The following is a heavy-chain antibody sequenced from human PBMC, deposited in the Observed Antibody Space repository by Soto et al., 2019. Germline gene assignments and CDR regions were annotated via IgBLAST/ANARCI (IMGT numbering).Heavy chain of an antibody. J-gene: IGHJ4*02. CDR1: GFTFSSYG. D-gene: IGHD1-26*01. Sequence: QVQLVESGGGVVQPGRSLRLSCAASGFTFSSYGRHWVRQAPGKGLEWVPVVPYYGSNKYYADSVKGRFTISRDNSKNTLYLQMNSLRAYDTAVYYCAIVDYSGSYFVYWGQGTLVTVSS. CDR2: VPYYGSNK. CDR3: AIVDYSGSYFVY. V-gene: IGHV3-30*03.